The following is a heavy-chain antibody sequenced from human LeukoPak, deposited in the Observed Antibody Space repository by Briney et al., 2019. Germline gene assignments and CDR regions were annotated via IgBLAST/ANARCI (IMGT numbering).Heavy chain of an antibody. J-gene: IGHJ4*02. CDR1: GFTFSDYY. V-gene: IGHV3-11*01. CDR3: ARGDNIAPEDYFDY. CDR2: ISSSGSTI. D-gene: IGHD6-25*01. Sequence: GGSLRLSCAASGFTFSDYYMSWIRQTPGKGLEWVSYISSSGSTIDYADSVKGRFTISRDNAKNSLYLQMHTLRAEDTAVYYCARGDNIAPEDYFDYWGQGTLVTVSS.